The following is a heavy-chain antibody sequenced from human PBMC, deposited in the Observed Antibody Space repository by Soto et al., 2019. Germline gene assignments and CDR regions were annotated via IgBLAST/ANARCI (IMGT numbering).Heavy chain of an antibody. J-gene: IGHJ4*02. Sequence: ETLSLTCTVSGGSISSYYWSWIRQPPGKGLEWIGYIYYSGSTNYNPSLKSRVTISVDTSKNQFSLKLSSVTAADTAVYYCASGGGVYSSGWYYFDYWGQGTLVTVSS. D-gene: IGHD6-19*01. V-gene: IGHV4-59*01. CDR3: ASGGGVYSSGWYYFDY. CDR1: GGSISSYY. CDR2: IYYSGST.